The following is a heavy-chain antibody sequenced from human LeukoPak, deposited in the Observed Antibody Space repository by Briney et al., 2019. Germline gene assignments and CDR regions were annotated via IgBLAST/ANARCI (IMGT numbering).Heavy chain of an antibody. Sequence: PSETLSLTCTVSGGSISRSSFYWGWIRQPPGKGLEWIGSIYYSASTYYNPSLKSRVIISVDTSKNQFSLKLSSVTAADTAVYYCASPGCYASGSYCHYFDYWGQGALVTVSS. D-gene: IGHD3-10*01. J-gene: IGHJ4*02. CDR2: IYYSAST. CDR3: ASPGCYASGSYCHYFDY. V-gene: IGHV4-39*01. CDR1: GGSISRSSFY.